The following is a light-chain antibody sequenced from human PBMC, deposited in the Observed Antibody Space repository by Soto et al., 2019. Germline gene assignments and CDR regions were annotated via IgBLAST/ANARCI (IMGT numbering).Light chain of an antibody. V-gene: IGKV1-5*03. J-gene: IGKJ3*01. CDR2: KAS. CDR3: QQYDSYPYT. CDR1: PSISRW. Sequence: DIQMTQSPSTLSASIGDRVTITCRASPSISRWLAWYQQKPGKAPRLLIYKASSLQSGGPSTFSVSGSWTEFTLTISSLQPDDLATDYCQQYDSYPYTFGPGTKVDIK.